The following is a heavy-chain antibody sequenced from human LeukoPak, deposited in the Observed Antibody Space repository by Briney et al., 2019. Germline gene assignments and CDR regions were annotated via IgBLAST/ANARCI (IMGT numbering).Heavy chain of an antibody. CDR3: AQRRAGQLEHDRRNFDY. V-gene: IGHV3-23*01. CDR1: GFTFSSYA. CDR2: ISSNGGAT. D-gene: IGHD1-1*01. Sequence: GGSLRLSCAASGFTFSSYAMSWVRQAPGKGLEWVSIISSNGGATYYADSVRGRFTISRDNSKNTLSLQMNSLRAEDTAVYYCAQRRAGQLEHDRRNFDYWGQGTLVTVSS. J-gene: IGHJ4*02.